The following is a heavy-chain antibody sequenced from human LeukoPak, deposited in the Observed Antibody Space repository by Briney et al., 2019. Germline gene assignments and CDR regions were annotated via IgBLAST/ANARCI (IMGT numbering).Heavy chain of an antibody. J-gene: IGHJ3*02. D-gene: IGHD2-21*02. CDR2: IYYSGST. Sequence: SETLSLTCTVSGGSISSGGYYWSWIRQHPGKGLEWIGYIYYSGSTYYNPSLKSRVTISVDTSKNQFSLKLSSVTAADTAVYYCARDGDDPRRAFDIWGQGTMVTVSS. V-gene: IGHV4-31*03. CDR3: ARDGDDPRRAFDI. CDR1: GGSISSGGYY.